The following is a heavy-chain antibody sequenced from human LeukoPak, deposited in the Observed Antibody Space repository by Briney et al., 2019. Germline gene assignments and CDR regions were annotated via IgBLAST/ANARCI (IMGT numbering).Heavy chain of an antibody. CDR3: ARDPKGSSWYEGY. D-gene: IGHD6-13*01. Sequence: ASVKVSCKASGYTFTGYYMHWVRQAPGQGLEWMGWINPNSGGTNYAQKFQGRVTMTRDTSISTAYMELSRLRSDDTAVYYCARDPKGSSWYEGYWGQGTLVTVPS. V-gene: IGHV1-2*02. J-gene: IGHJ4*02. CDR1: GYTFTGYY. CDR2: INPNSGGT.